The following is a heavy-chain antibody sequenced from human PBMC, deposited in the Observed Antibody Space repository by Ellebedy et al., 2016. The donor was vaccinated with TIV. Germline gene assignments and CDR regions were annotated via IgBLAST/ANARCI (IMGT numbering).Heavy chain of an antibody. CDR3: VTKVVLGATTDY. J-gene: IGHJ4*02. CDR1: GFTFSSYD. V-gene: IGHV3-15*04. Sequence: GESLKISCAASGFTFSSYDMHWVRQAPGKGLEWVGRTESQTEGGTTLYAAPVKGRFTISRDDSMNTLYLQMNSLKTEDTAVYYCVTKVVLGATTDYWGQGTLVTVSS. D-gene: IGHD1-26*01. CDR2: TESQTEGGTT.